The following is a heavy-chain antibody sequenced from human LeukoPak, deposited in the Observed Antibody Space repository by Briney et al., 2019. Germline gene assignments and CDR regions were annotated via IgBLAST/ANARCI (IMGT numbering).Heavy chain of an antibody. V-gene: IGHV1-18*01. D-gene: IGHD6-6*01. J-gene: IGHJ4*02. CDR2: ISAYNGNT. CDR3: ARAGTTSSSTPDY. Sequence: ASVKVSCKASGYTFSTYGITWVRHAPGQGLEWMGWISAYNGNTNYAEKIQGRVTMTTDTSTSTAYMELRSLRFDDTAVYYCARAGTTSSSTPDYWGQGTQVTVSS. CDR1: GYTFSTYG.